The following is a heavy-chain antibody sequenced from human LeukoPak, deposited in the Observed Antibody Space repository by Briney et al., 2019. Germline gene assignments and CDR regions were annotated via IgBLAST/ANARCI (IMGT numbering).Heavy chain of an antibody. D-gene: IGHD1-26*01. CDR1: GFTFSSSG. CDR3: AKDTPSPNSGFYHY. J-gene: IGHJ4*02. Sequence: GGSLRLSCAASGFTFSSSGIHWVRQAPGKGLEWVSPVSQDGSNRYYGDSVKGRFIISRDNSRNTVYLQMNSLRAEDTAMYFCAKDTPSPNSGFYHYWGQGTPVTVSS. CDR2: VSQDGSNR. V-gene: IGHV3-30*18.